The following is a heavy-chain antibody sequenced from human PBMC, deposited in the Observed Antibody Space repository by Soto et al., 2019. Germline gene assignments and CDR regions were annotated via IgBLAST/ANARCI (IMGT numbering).Heavy chain of an antibody. Sequence: PGGSLRLSCAASGFTFSSYAMSWVRQAPGKGLEWVSAISGSGGSTYYADSVKGRFTISRDNSKNTLYLQMNSLRAEDTAVYYCEKHDQATGGVLDYWGQGTLVTVSS. V-gene: IGHV3-23*01. CDR3: EKHDQATGGVLDY. J-gene: IGHJ4*02. D-gene: IGHD4-4*01. CDR2: ISGSGGST. CDR1: GFTFSSYA.